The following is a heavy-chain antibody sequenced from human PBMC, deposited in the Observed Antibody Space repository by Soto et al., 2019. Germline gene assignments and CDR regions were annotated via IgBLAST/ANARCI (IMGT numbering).Heavy chain of an antibody. CDR2: ISAYNGNT. CDR1: GYTFTSYG. J-gene: IGHJ3*02. V-gene: IGHV1-18*01. CDR3: ARDRAVRLLAQNDAFDI. D-gene: IGHD2-8*02. Sequence: QVQLVQSGAEVKKPGASVKVSCKASGYTFTSYGISWVRQAPGQGLEWMGWISAYNGNTNYAQKLQGRVTMTTDTSTSTAYMELRSLRSDDTAVYYCARDRAVRLLAQNDAFDIWGQGTMVTVSS.